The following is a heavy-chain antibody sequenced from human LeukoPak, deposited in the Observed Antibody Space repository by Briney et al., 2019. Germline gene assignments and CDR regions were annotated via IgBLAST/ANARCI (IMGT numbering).Heavy chain of an antibody. CDR2: ISSSSSTI. D-gene: IGHD3-10*01. CDR1: GFTFSSYS. CDR3: ARDQYYYGSEPYGMDV. Sequence: GGSLRLSCAASGFTFSSYSMNWARQAPGKGLEWVSYISSSSSTIYYADSVKGRFTISRDNAKNSLYLQMNSLRAEDTAVYYCARDQYYYGSEPYGMDVWGQGTTVTVSS. J-gene: IGHJ6*02. V-gene: IGHV3-48*04.